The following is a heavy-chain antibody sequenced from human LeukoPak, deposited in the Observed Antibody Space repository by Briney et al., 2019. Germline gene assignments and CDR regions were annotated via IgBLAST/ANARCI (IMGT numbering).Heavy chain of an antibody. J-gene: IGHJ6*02. CDR3: ARVEYQLLGRYYYYGLDV. D-gene: IGHD2-2*01. Sequence: SETLSLTCTVSGGSVFSGSHYWSWIRQPPGKGLEWIGYISHTGGTNYNPSLKSRVTMLIDTSKNQFSLKLSSVTAADTAMYYCARVEYQLLGRYYYYGLDVWGQGTTVTVSS. CDR2: ISHTGGT. V-gene: IGHV4-61*01. CDR1: GGSVFSGSHY.